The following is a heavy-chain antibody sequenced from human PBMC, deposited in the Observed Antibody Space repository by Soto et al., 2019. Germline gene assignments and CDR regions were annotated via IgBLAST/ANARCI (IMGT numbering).Heavy chain of an antibody. CDR2: IFGSGAPT. CDR3: TREASSWGFAFDL. J-gene: IGHJ3*01. V-gene: IGHV3-23*01. CDR1: VFTFSHYA. Sequence: EVQLLESGGGLVQPGGSLRLSCAASVFTFSHYAMSWVRQAPGKGLQWVSTIFGSGAPTHYADSVKGSFGISRDNSINMLFLEMNRVKEEDTAVYYCTREASSWGFAFDLWGQGTRVAVSS. D-gene: IGHD3-16*01.